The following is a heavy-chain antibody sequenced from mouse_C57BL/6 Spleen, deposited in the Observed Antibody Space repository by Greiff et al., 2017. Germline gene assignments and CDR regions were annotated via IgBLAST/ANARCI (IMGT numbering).Heavy chain of an antibody. Sequence: QVQLQQPGAELVMPGASVKLSCKASGYTFTSYWMHWVKQRPGQGLEWIGEIDPSDSYTNYNQKFKGKSTLTVDKSSSTAYMQLSSLTSEDSAVYYCARRGAMFNGYFDVWGTVTTVTVSS. J-gene: IGHJ1*03. D-gene: IGHD2-2*01. CDR1: GYTFTSYW. CDR3: ARRGAMFNGYFDV. CDR2: IDPSDSYT. V-gene: IGHV1-69*01.